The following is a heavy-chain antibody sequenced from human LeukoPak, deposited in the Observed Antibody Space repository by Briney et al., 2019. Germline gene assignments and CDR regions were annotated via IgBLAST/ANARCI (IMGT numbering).Heavy chain of an antibody. J-gene: IGHJ4*02. Sequence: VASVKVSCKASGFTFTSSAVQWVRQARGQRLEWIGWIVVGSGNTNYAQKFQERVTITRDMSTSTAYMELSSLRSEDTAAYYCAAFHDYIWGSYRDYWGQGTLVTVSS. CDR1: GFTFTSSA. D-gene: IGHD3-16*02. CDR2: IVVGSGNT. CDR3: AAFHDYIWGSYRDY. V-gene: IGHV1-58*01.